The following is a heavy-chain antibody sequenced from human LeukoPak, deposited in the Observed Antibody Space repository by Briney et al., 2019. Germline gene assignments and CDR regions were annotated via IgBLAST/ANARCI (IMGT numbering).Heavy chain of an antibody. CDR3: ARPALMASRDYYFDY. J-gene: IGHJ4*02. D-gene: IGHD4-17*01. Sequence: GESLKISWKGSGYSFTNYWIGWVRQMPGKGLGWMGIIYPGDSDTRYSPSFEGQVTISADKSISAAYLQWSSLKASDTAMYFCARPALMASRDYYFDYWGQGTLVTVSS. CDR2: IYPGDSDT. V-gene: IGHV5-51*01. CDR1: GYSFTNYW.